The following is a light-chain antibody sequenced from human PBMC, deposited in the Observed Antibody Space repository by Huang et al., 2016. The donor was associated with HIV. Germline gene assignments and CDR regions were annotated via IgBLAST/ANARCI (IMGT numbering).Light chain of an antibody. CDR3: QQRSNWPPPT. Sequence: EIVFTQSPAPLSLAPGDRATLSCRASQRVVSYLAWDHQKPGQAPRLLIYDASNRAAGSPARCSGSGSGTDFTLTISSLEPEDFVVYYCQQRSNWPPPTFGQGTKVDFK. J-gene: IGKJ1*01. CDR1: QRVVSY. CDR2: DAS. V-gene: IGKV3-11*01.